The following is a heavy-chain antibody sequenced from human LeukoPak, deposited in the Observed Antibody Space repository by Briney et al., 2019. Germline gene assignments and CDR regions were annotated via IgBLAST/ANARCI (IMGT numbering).Heavy chain of an antibody. CDR3: ARDRGWSNDNHYYGMDV. J-gene: IGHJ6*02. CDR2: IYHSGST. D-gene: IGHD1/OR15-1a*01. V-gene: IGHV4-59*01. Sequence: PSETLSLTCTVSGVSIRGDYLAWIRQPPGKGLEWIGYIYHSGSTNYNPSLRSRVTISVDKSKNQFSLRLSSVTAADTAVYYCARDRGWSNDNHYYGMDVWGQGTTVTVSS. CDR1: GVSIRGDY.